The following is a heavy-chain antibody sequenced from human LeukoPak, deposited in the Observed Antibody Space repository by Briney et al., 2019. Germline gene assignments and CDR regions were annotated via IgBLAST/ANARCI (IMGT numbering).Heavy chain of an antibody. CDR3: ARDIAAAGNQFDY. D-gene: IGHD6-13*01. V-gene: IGHV4-59*01. Sequence: SETLSLTCTVSGGSISSYYWSWIRQPPGKGLEWIGYIYYSGSTNYNPSLKSRVTISVDTSKNQFSLKLSSVTAADTAVYYCARDIAAAGNQFDYWGQGTLVTVSS. CDR1: GGSISSYY. CDR2: IYYSGST. J-gene: IGHJ4*02.